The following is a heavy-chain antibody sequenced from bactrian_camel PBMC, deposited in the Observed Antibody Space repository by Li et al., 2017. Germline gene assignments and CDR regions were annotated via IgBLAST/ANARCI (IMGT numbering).Heavy chain of an antibody. J-gene: IGHJ6*01. CDR1: SYIAGSYC. CDR3: TAGPLAACGGWWDGGFNS. Sequence: HVQLVESGGGSVQAGGSLGLSCVASSYIAGSYCMAWFRQAPGSEREGVASLSIDDSTDYADSVKGRFTISQDIAKNTVTVSLQMNNLKPEDTAMYYCTAGPLAACGGWWDGGFNSWGQGTQVTVS. D-gene: IGHD7*01. V-gene: IGHV3S63*01. CDR2: LSIDDST.